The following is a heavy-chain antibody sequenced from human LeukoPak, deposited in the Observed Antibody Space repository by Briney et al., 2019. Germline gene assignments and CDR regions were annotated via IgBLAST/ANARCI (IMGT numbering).Heavy chain of an antibody. CDR1: GGSISSSNW. D-gene: IGHD6-19*01. Sequence: SETLSLTCAVSGGSISSSNWWSWVRQPPGKGLEWIGEIYHSGSTNYNPSLKSRVTISVDKSKNQFSLKLSSVTAADTAVYYCARGGQGRIAVADGGFDYWGQGTLVTVSS. J-gene: IGHJ4*02. V-gene: IGHV4-4*02. CDR3: ARGGQGRIAVADGGFDY. CDR2: IYHSGST.